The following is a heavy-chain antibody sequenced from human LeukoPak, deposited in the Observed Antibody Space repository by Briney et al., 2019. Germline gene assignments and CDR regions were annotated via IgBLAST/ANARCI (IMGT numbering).Heavy chain of an antibody. CDR1: GYSISSGYY. CDR3: GRDPGRITLVRAVTGFDS. J-gene: IGHJ4*02. Sequence: SSETLSLTCTVSGYSISSGYYWGWIRQPPGKGLEWIGSIYHSGRTFYNPSLKSRVTISVDTSKNQFSLKLTSVTAADTAVYYCGRDPGRITLVRAVTGFDSWGQGTLVIVSS. V-gene: IGHV4-38-2*02. CDR2: IYHSGRT. D-gene: IGHD3-10*01.